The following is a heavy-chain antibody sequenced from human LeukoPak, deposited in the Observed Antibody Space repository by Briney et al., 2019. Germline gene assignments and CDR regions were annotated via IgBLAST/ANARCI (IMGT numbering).Heavy chain of an antibody. V-gene: IGHV3-7*01. CDR3: ARCPFYGLSPFDY. D-gene: IGHD2/OR15-2a*01. Sequence: PGGSLRLSCAASGFTFSNYWMHWVRQVPGKGLEWVANIKQDGSEKYYVDSVKGRFTISRDNAKNSLYLQMNSLRAEDTAVYYCARCPFYGLSPFDYWGQGTLVTVSS. CDR1: GFTFSNYW. CDR2: IKQDGSEK. J-gene: IGHJ4*02.